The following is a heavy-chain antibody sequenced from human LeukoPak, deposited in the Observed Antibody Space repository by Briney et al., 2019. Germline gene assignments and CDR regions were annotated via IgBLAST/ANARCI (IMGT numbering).Heavy chain of an antibody. CDR3: ARGQGSEEGYEDNYYYYYMDV. V-gene: IGHV1-69*13. Sequence: ASVKVSCKASGGTFSSYAISWVRQAPGQGLEWMGGIIPIFGTANYAQKFQGRVTITADESTSTAYMELSSLRSEDTAVYYCARGQGSEEGYEDNYYYYYMDVWGKGTTVTISS. CDR1: GGTFSSYA. D-gene: IGHD6-13*01. J-gene: IGHJ6*03. CDR2: IIPIFGTA.